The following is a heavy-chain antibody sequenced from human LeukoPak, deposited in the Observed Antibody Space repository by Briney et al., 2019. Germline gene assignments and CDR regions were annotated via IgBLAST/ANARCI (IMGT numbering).Heavy chain of an antibody. V-gene: IGHV1-69*06. Sequence: GSSVKVSCKASGGTFSSYAISWVRQAPGQGLEWMGGIIPIFGKANYAQKFQGRVTITADKSTSTAYMELSSLRSEDTAVYYCARSINYSNYLLDYWGQGTRVIVSS. CDR1: GGTFSSYA. CDR3: ARSINYSNYLLDY. CDR2: IIPIFGKA. J-gene: IGHJ4*02. D-gene: IGHD4-11*01.